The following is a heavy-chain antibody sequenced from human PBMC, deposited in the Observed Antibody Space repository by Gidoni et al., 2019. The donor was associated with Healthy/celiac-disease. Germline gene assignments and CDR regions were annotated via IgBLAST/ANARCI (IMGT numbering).Heavy chain of an antibody. J-gene: IGHJ4*02. Sequence: EVQLVESGGGLVKPGGSLRLSCAASGVTFSNDWIGGVRQAHGKGLEWVGRIKSKTDGGTTDYAAPVKGRFTISRDDSKNTLYLQMNSLKTEDTAVYYCTTDLYEVYRQWLLLDDYWGQGTLVTVSS. CDR1: GVTFSNDW. D-gene: IGHD3-3*01. CDR3: TTDLYEVYRQWLLLDDY. V-gene: IGHV3-15*01. CDR2: IKSKTDGGTT.